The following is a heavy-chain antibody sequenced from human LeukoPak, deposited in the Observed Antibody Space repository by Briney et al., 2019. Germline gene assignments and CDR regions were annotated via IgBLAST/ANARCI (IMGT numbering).Heavy chain of an antibody. CDR3: AKVRGVVVVAATRGAFDY. CDR2: ISGSGGST. CDR1: GFTFSSYA. V-gene: IGHV3-23*01. D-gene: IGHD2-15*01. Sequence: GGSLRLSCAASGFTFSSYAMSWVRQAPGQGLEWVSAISGSGGSTYYADSVKGRFTISRDNSKNTLYLQMNSLRAEDTAVYYCAKVRGVVVVAATRGAFDYWGQGTLVTVSS. J-gene: IGHJ4*02.